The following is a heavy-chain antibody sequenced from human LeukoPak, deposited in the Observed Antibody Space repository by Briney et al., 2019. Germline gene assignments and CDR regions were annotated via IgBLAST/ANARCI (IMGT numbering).Heavy chain of an antibody. Sequence: GGSLRLSCAASGFTFSGYGMHWVRQAPGKGLEWVAVISYDGSNKYYADSVKGRFTISRDNSKNTLYLQMNSLRAEDTAVYYCAKPVLLWFAPDYYFDYWGQGTLVTVSS. J-gene: IGHJ4*02. CDR3: AKPVLLWFAPDYYFDY. CDR2: ISYDGSNK. V-gene: IGHV3-30*18. CDR1: GFTFSGYG. D-gene: IGHD3-10*01.